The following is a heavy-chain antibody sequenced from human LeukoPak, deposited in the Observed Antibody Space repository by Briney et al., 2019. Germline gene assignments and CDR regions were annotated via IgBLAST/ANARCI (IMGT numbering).Heavy chain of an antibody. CDR3: ARDLTIAAHDY. D-gene: IGHD6-6*01. CDR2: ISSSGATI. Sequence: GGSLRLSCAASGFTFSSYEMSWVRQAPEEGLEWVSYISSSGATIYYADSVKGRFTISRDNAKNSLYLQVNSLRAEDTAVYYCARDLTIAAHDYWGQGTLVTVSS. V-gene: IGHV3-48*03. J-gene: IGHJ4*02. CDR1: GFTFSSYE.